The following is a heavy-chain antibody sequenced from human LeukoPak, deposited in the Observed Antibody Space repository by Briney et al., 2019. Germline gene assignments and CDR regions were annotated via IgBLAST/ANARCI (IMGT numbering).Heavy chain of an antibody. CDR2: ISKTGSIT. CDR3: AREGRYYFDY. J-gene: IGHJ4*02. V-gene: IGHV3-48*03. CDR1: GVTYYRYQ. Sequence: GGPLTLFCGPSGVTYYRYQVIYPPHAPEKPLEWIAYISKTGSITYYADSVKGRFTIYRDNGKNLLYLQMNTLRAEDTAIYYCAREGRYYFDYWGQGALVTV.